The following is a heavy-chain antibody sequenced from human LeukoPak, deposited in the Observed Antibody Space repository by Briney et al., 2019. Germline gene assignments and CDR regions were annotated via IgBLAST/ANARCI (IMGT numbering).Heavy chain of an antibody. D-gene: IGHD2-2*01. CDR1: GYSFTSYW. Sequence: GESLKISCKGSGYSFTSYWIAWVRQMPGKGLEWMGIIYPGDSDTRYSPSFQGQVTISADKSISTAYLQWSSLKASDTAMYYCAKLTFVQTTADIEIAVLTAFFDSWGQGTLVTVSS. J-gene: IGHJ4*02. CDR2: IYPGDSDT. V-gene: IGHV5-51*01. CDR3: AKLTFVQTTADIEIAVLTAFFDS.